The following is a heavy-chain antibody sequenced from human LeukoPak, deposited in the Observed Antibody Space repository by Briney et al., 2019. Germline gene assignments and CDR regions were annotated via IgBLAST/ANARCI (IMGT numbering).Heavy chain of an antibody. D-gene: IGHD2-2*01. J-gene: IGHJ4*02. Sequence: PSETLSLICTISGGSISTSNYHWGWIRQPPGKGLEWIGEINHSGSTNYNPSLKSRVTISVDTSKNQFSLKLSSVTAADTTVYYCARGAKYCSSTSCYHFDYWGQGTLVTVSS. V-gene: IGHV4-39*07. CDR2: INHSGST. CDR3: ARGAKYCSSTSCYHFDY. CDR1: GGSISTSNYH.